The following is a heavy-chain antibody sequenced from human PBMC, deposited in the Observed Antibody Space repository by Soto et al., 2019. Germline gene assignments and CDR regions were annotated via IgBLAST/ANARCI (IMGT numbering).Heavy chain of an antibody. CDR2: IYYSGST. J-gene: IGHJ3*02. CDR1: GGTISSWY. Sequence: SETLSLTCTVSGGTISSWYWSWIRQPPGKGLEWIGYIYYSGSTNYNPSLRSRVTISVDTSKNQFSLKLSSVTAADMAVYYCARRYGSAFEIWGQGTMVTVS. D-gene: IGHD3-10*01. CDR3: ARRYGSAFEI. V-gene: IGHV4-59*01.